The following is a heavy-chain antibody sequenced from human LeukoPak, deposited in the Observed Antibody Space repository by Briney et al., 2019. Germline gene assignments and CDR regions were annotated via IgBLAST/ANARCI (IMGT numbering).Heavy chain of an antibody. J-gene: IGHJ6*03. CDR2: IYTSGST. D-gene: IGHD3-3*01. V-gene: IGHV4-61*02. Sequence: SQTLSLTCTVSGGSISSGSYYWSWIRQPAGKGLEWIGRIYTSGSTNYNPSLKSRVTISVDTSKNQFSLKLSSVTAADTAVYYCASSYYDFWSGYYRINYYYYMDVWDKGTTVTVSS. CDR3: ASSYYDFWSGYYRINYYYYMDV. CDR1: GGSISSGSYY.